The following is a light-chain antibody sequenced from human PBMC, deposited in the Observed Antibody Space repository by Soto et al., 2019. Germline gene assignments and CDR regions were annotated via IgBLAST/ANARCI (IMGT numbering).Light chain of an antibody. V-gene: IGKV3-20*01. J-gene: IGKJ4*01. CDR2: GTS. CDR3: QQYSSFLLT. Sequence: EIVLTQSPGTLSLSPGQRATLSCRASQSVNSSYLTWYQQKPGQAPRLLIYGTSSRATGIPDRFSGSGSGTDFTLTISRLEPEDFVVYYCQQYSSFLLTFGGGTKVEIK. CDR1: QSVNSSY.